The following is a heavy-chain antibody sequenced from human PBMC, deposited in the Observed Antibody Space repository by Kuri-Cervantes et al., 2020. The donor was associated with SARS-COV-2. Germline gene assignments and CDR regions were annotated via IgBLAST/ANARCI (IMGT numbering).Heavy chain of an antibody. J-gene: IGHJ6*03. Sequence: SVKVSCKASGGTFSSYAISWVRQAPGQGLEWMGGIIPIFGTANYAQKFQGRVTITADESTSTAYMELSSLRSEDTAVYYCARVFTGTTYISYYYYYMDVWGKGTTVTVSS. CDR3: ARVFTGTTYISYYYYYMDV. CDR1: GGTFSSYA. CDR2: IIPIFGTA. V-gene: IGHV1-69*13. D-gene: IGHD1-14*01.